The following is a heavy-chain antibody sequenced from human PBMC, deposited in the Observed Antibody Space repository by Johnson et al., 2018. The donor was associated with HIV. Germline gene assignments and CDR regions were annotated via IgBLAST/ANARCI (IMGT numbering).Heavy chain of an antibody. CDR3: ARGIMITFGGVIPNDAFDI. Sequence: QMQLVESGGGLVKPGGSLRLSCAASGFTFSSYAMHWVRQAPGKGLEWVAVISYDGSNKYYADSVKGRFTISRDNSKNTLYLQMNSLRAEDTAVYYCARGIMITFGGVIPNDAFDIWGQGTMVTVSS. J-gene: IGHJ3*02. CDR1: GFTFSSYA. V-gene: IGHV3-30*04. D-gene: IGHD3-16*02. CDR2: ISYDGSNK.